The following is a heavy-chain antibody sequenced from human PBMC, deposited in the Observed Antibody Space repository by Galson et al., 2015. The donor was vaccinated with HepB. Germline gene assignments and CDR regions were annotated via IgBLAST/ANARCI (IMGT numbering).Heavy chain of an antibody. J-gene: IGHJ4*02. D-gene: IGHD3-10*01. CDR2: IIGSGDIT. V-gene: IGHV3-23*01. Sequence: SLRLSCAASGFTFSSYAMSWVRQAPGKGLEWVSGIIGSGDITYYADSVKGRFAISRDNSKNTLYLQMDSLRAEDTALYFCAKSSAMVRGLIQFDYWGQGTLVTVSS. CDR1: GFTFSSYA. CDR3: AKSSAMVRGLIQFDY.